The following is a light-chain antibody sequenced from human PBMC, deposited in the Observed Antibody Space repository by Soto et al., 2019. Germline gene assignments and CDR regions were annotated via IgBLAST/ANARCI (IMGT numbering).Light chain of an antibody. V-gene: IGLV1-40*01. CDR3: QSYDVSLSAWV. CDR1: SSNLGTGYD. Sequence: QSVLTQPPSVSGAPGQTVAISCTVSSSNLGTGYDVHWYKQFPGRAPKLLIYADNKRPSGVTDRISGSKSVPSASLARAGLQAEDEANYYCQSYDVSLSAWVFGGGTTLTV. J-gene: IGLJ3*02. CDR2: ADN.